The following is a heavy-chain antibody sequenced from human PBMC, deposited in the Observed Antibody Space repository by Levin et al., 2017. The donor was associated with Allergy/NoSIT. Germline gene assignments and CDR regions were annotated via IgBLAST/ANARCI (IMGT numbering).Heavy chain of an antibody. Sequence: SQTLSLTCGVHGSFSDYYWSWIRQPPGKGLEWIGEISHSGSTNYNASLKSRVTISVDTSKNQFSLRLSSVTAADTAVYYCARIWFGEFRDVFDIWGQGTMVTVSS. CDR2: ISHSGST. V-gene: IGHV4-34*01. J-gene: IGHJ3*02. CDR3: ARIWFGEFRDVFDI. CDR1: GSFSDYY. D-gene: IGHD3-10*01.